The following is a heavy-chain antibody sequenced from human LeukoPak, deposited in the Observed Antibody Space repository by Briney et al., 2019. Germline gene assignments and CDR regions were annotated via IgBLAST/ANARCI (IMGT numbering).Heavy chain of an antibody. CDR1: GFTFSGYA. J-gene: IGHJ4*02. CDR3: AKDRWFGELSTY. Sequence: GGSLRLSCAASGFTFSGYAMSWVRQAPGKGLEWVSAISGSGGSTYYADSVKGRFTISRDNSKNTLYLQMNSLRAEDTAVYYCAKDRWFGELSTYWGQGTLVTVSS. V-gene: IGHV3-23*01. D-gene: IGHD3-10*01. CDR2: ISGSGGST.